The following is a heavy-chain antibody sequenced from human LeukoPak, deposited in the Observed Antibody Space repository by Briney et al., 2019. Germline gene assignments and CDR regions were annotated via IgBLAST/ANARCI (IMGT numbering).Heavy chain of an antibody. V-gene: IGHV4-59*01. CDR2: TYYSGST. CDR1: GGSISSYY. Sequence: SETLSPTCTVSGGSISSYYWSWIRQPPGKGLEWIGYTYYSGSTNYNPSLKSRVTISVDTSKNQFSLKLSSVTAADTAVYYCARGRYYYGSGSYYKVPYYFDYWGQGTLVTVSS. CDR3: ARGRYYYGSGSYYKVPYYFDY. D-gene: IGHD3-10*01. J-gene: IGHJ4*02.